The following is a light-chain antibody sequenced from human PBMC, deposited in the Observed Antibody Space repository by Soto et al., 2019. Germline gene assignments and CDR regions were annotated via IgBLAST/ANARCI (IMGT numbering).Light chain of an antibody. CDR3: QQYKSYFT. J-gene: IGKJ3*01. Sequence: DIEMTQTPSTLSASVGDRVTITCRASQSSSNWLAWYQQKQGKAPKLLIYKASSLESGVPLRFSGSGSGTEFTLTISSLQPDDFATYYCQQYKSYFTFGPGTKVD. CDR1: QSSSNW. V-gene: IGKV1-5*03. CDR2: KAS.